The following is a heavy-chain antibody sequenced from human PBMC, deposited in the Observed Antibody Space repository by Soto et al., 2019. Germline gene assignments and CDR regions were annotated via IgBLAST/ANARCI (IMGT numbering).Heavy chain of an antibody. V-gene: IGHV4-39*01. CDR1: GGSISSSSYY. D-gene: IGHD3-10*01. J-gene: IGHJ6*02. CDR2: IYYSGST. CDR3: ASHYYGSGSYYNYYYGMDV. Sequence: SETLSLTCTVSGGSISSSSYYWGWIRQPPGKGLEWIGSIYYSGSTYYNPSLKSRVTISVDTSKNQFSLKLSSVTAADTAVYYCASHYYGSGSYYNYYYGMDVWGQGTTVTVSS.